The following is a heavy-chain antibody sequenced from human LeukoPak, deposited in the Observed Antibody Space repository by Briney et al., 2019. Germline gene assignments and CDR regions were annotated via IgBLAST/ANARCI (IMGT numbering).Heavy chain of an antibody. D-gene: IGHD6-19*01. V-gene: IGHV3-64*01. CDR1: GFTFSSYA. J-gene: IGHJ1*01. CDR2: ISSNGGST. CDR3: ARAAVARQEYCQH. Sequence: GGSLRLSCAASGFTFSSYAMHWVRQAPGKGLEYVSAISSNGGSTYYANSVKGRFTISRDNSKNTLYLQMGSLRAEDMAVYYCARAAVARQEYCQHGARGP.